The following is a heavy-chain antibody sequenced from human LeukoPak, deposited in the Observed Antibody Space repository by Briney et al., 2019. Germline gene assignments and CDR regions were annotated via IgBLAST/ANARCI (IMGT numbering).Heavy chain of an antibody. Sequence: ASVKVSCKASGYTFTGYYMHWVRQAPGQGLEWMGRINPNSGGTNYAQKFQGRVTMTRDTSISTAYMELSRLRSDDTAVYYCARAVTYYYGSGSYDPNYYYYYYMDVWGKGTTVTVSS. V-gene: IGHV1-2*06. CDR3: ARAVTYYYGSGSYDPNYYYYYYMDV. CDR2: INPNSGGT. CDR1: GYTFTGYY. J-gene: IGHJ6*03. D-gene: IGHD3-10*01.